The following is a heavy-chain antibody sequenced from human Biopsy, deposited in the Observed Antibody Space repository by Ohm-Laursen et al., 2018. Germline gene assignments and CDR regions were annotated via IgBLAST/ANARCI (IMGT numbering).Heavy chain of an antibody. CDR3: ARAVDYYDPYYYYGLDV. J-gene: IGHJ6*02. D-gene: IGHD3-16*01. CDR1: GKTFSDYY. CDR2: INHRGST. V-gene: IGHV4-34*01. Sequence: SDTLSLTCEVYGKTFSDYYWSWIRQPPGKGPEWIGEINHRGSTNYNPSLKSRVTISVDTSKNQFSLKLRSVTAADTAVYYCARAVDYYDPYYYYGLDVWGQGTTVTVSS.